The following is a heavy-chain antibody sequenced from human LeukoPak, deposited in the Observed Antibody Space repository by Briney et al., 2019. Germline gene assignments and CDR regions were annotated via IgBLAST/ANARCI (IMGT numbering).Heavy chain of an antibody. D-gene: IGHD6-13*01. CDR2: IYYSGST. Sequence: SETLSLTCTVSGGSISSSSYYWGWIRQPPGKGLEWIGSIYYSGSTYYNPSLKSRVTISVDTSKNQFSLKLSSVTAADTAVYYCARDLGPWYSSTWGYDYWGQGTLVTVSS. V-gene: IGHV4-39*02. CDR3: ARDLGPWYSSTWGYDY. J-gene: IGHJ4*02. CDR1: GGSISSSSYY.